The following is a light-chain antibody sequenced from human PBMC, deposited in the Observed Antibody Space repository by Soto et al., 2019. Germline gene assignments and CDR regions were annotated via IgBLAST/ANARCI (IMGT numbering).Light chain of an antibody. V-gene: IGKV3-15*01. CDR3: QQYNNWPRT. CDR2: GAS. Sequence: EAVLTQSPATLSVSPGERATLSCRASQSVATNLAWYQQRPGQDPRLLIYGASKRAVGLPARFSGSGSGTDFTLTITSLQSEDFAVYYCQQYNNWPRTFGQGTKVEIK. J-gene: IGKJ1*01. CDR1: QSVATN.